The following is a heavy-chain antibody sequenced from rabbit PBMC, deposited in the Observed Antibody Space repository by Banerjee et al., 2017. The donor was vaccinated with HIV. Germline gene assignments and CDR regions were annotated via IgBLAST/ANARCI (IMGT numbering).Heavy chain of an antibody. CDR1: GFTISSSYW. V-gene: IGHV1S45*01. J-gene: IGHJ4*01. CDR3: ARSDSSDNGYPYML. Sequence: QEQLVESGGGLVTTGASLTLTCTASGFTISSSYWICWVRQAPGKGLEWIACIYTDDGSTYYATWAKGRFTISKTSSTTVTLQMTNLTAADTATYFCARSDSSDNGYPYMLWGPGTLVTVS. CDR2: IYTDDGST. D-gene: IGHD4-1*01.